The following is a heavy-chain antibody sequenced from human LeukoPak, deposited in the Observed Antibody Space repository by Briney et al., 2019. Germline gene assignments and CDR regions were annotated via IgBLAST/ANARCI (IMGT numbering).Heavy chain of an antibody. CDR3: THPYRSGGSCYRITEYFQH. CDR2: ISGSGGST. D-gene: IGHD2-15*01. V-gene: IGHV3-23*01. Sequence: PGGSLRLSCAASGFTFSSYAMSWVRQAPGKGLEWVSAISGSGGSTYYADSVKGRFTISRDNSKNTLYLQMNSLKTEDTAVYYCTHPYRSGGSCYRITEYFQHWGQGTLVTVSS. J-gene: IGHJ1*01. CDR1: GFTFSSYA.